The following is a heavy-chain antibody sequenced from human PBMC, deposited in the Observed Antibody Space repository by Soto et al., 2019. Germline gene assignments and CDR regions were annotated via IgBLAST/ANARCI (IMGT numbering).Heavy chain of an antibody. V-gene: IGHV1-69*13. CDR3: AQPGGYCTNGVCLNSDYYYYGMDV. CDR2: IIPIFGTA. D-gene: IGHD2-8*01. CDR1: GGTFSSYA. Sequence: GASVKVSCKASGGTFSSYAISWVRQAPRQGLEWMGGIIPIFGTANYAQKFQGRVTITADESTSTAYMELSSLRSEDTAAYYCAQPGGYCTNGVCLNSDYYYYGMDVWGQGTTVTVSS. J-gene: IGHJ6*02.